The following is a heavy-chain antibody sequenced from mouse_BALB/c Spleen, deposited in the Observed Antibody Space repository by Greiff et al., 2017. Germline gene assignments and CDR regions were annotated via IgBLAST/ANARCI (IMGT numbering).Heavy chain of an antibody. V-gene: IGHV5-9-4*01. J-gene: IGHJ1*01. Sequence: EVKLVESGGGLVKPGGSLKLSCAASGFTFSSYAMSWVRQSPEKRLEWVAEISSGGSYTYYPDTVTGRFTISRDNAKNTLYLEMSSLRSEDTAMYYCARDKYYGSSLWYFDVWGAGTTVTVSS. CDR2: ISSGGSYT. CDR3: ARDKYYGSSLWYFDV. CDR1: GFTFSSYA. D-gene: IGHD1-1*01.